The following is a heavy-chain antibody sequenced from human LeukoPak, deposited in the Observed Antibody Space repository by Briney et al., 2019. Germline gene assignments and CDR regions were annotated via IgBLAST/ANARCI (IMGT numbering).Heavy chain of an antibody. Sequence: SETLSLTCTVSGGSISSGDYYWSWIRQPPGKGLEWIGYIYYSGSTYYNPSLKSRVTISVDTSKNQFSLKLSSVTAADTAVYYCAREDENTFDYWGQGTLATVSS. CDR3: AREDENTFDY. D-gene: IGHD2/OR15-2a*01. CDR1: GGSISSGDYY. J-gene: IGHJ4*02. CDR2: IYYSGST. V-gene: IGHV4-30-4*01.